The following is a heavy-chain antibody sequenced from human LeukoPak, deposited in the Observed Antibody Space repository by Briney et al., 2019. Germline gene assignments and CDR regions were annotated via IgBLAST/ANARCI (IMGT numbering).Heavy chain of an antibody. CDR3: AKGKDSVAGATNDY. D-gene: IGHD6-19*01. CDR1: GFTFTSWS. J-gene: IGHJ4*02. CDR2: IKGDGTIT. V-gene: IGHV3-74*01. Sequence: GGSLRLSCAASGFTFTSWSLHWVRQAPGKGLVWVSRIKGDGTITNYADSVNGRFTISRDNAKNSLYLQMNSLRAEDTAVYYCAKGKDSVAGATNDYWGQGTLVTVSS.